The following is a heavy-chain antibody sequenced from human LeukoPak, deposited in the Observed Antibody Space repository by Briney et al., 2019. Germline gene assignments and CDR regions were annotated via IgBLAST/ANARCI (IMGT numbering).Heavy chain of an antibody. D-gene: IGHD2-21*01. V-gene: IGHV1-2*02. CDR1: RYSFIGHY. CDR3: ARGLSQALINWFDP. J-gene: IGHJ5*02. CDR2: INPDSGGT. Sequence: ASVKVSCKTSRYSFIGHYVHWVRQAPGQGLEWLGCINPDSGGTNYAQTFQGRVAMTLDTSVSTAYLEVSRLTSDDTAVYYCARGLSQALINWFDPWGQGTLVTVSS.